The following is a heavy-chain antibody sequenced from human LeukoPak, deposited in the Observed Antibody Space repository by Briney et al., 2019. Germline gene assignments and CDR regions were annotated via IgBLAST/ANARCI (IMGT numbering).Heavy chain of an antibody. CDR2: ISSSSSYI. Sequence: PGGSLRLSCAASGFTFSSYSMNWVRQAPGKGLEWVSSISSSSSYIYYADSVKGRFTISRDNAKNSLYLQMNSLRAEDTAVYYCAKDGTAMVSGYFDYWGQGTLVTVSS. V-gene: IGHV3-21*01. CDR3: AKDGTAMVSGYFDY. CDR1: GFTFSSYS. J-gene: IGHJ4*02. D-gene: IGHD5-18*01.